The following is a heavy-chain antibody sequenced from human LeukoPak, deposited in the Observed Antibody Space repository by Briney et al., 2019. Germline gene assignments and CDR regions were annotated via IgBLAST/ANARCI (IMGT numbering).Heavy chain of an antibody. V-gene: IGHV1-24*01. D-gene: IGHD6-19*01. CDR1: GYTLTELS. CDR3: ARDLSSGWSLIDAFDI. CDR2: FDPEDGET. J-gene: IGHJ3*02. Sequence: ASVKVSCKVSGYTLTELSMHWVRQAPGKGLEWVGGFDPEDGETIYAQKFQGRVTMTEDTSTDTAYMELSSLRSEDTAVYYCARDLSSGWSLIDAFDIWGQGTMVTVSS.